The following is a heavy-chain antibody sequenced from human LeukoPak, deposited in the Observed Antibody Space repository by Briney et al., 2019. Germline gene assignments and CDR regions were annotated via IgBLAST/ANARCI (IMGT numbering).Heavy chain of an antibody. J-gene: IGHJ5*02. V-gene: IGHV1-69*05. Sequence: SVKVSCKASVGTFSSYAISWVRQAPGQGLEWRGGIIPIFGTANYAQKFQGRVTITTDESTSTAYMERSSLRSEDTVVYYCARNIAAAGFRFDPWGQGTLVTVSS. CDR2: IIPIFGTA. CDR3: ARNIAAAGFRFDP. CDR1: VGTFSSYA. D-gene: IGHD6-13*01.